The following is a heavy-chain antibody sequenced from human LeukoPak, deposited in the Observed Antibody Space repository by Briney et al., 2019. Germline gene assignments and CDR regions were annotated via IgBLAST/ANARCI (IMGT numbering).Heavy chain of an antibody. J-gene: IGHJ4*02. CDR2: IWYDGSNK. CDR3: ARGALWVVVVAATIFCY. D-gene: IGHD2-15*01. V-gene: IGHV3-33*01. CDR1: GFTFSSYG. Sequence: PGRSLRLSCAASGFTFSSYGMHWVRQAPGKGLEWVAVIWYDGSNKYYAGSVKGRFTISRDNSKNTLYLQMNSLRAEDTAVYYCARGALWVVVVAATIFCYWGQGTLVTVSS.